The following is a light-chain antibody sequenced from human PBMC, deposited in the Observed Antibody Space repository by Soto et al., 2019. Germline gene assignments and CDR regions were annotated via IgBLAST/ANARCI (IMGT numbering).Light chain of an antibody. CDR1: SSNVGGYNY. Sequence: QYALTQPRSVSGSPGQSVTISCTGTSSNVGGYNYISWYQQHPGKAPTLMIYDVSQRPSGVPDRFSGSKSGNTASLTISGLQAEDEAEYYCCSYAGSYTFYVFGTGTKVTVL. CDR3: CSYAGSYTFYV. CDR2: DVS. V-gene: IGLV2-11*01. J-gene: IGLJ1*01.